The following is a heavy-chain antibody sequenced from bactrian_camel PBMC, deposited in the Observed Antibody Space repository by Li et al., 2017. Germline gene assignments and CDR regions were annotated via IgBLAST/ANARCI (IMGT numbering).Heavy chain of an antibody. Sequence: QLVESGGGLVQPGGSLRLSCAASGFTFSDYRVWWIRQTPGKGFEWVSILVGGGDTSYYPDSVKGRFTVSRDNTAKRVYLQVNSLRPEDTAVYYCLTWRETGNGPYNVGGQGTQVTVS. CDR3: LTWRETGNGPYNV. CDR1: GFTFSDYR. J-gene: IGHJ4*01. D-gene: IGHD7*01. CDR2: LVGGGDTS. V-gene: IGHV3S25*01.